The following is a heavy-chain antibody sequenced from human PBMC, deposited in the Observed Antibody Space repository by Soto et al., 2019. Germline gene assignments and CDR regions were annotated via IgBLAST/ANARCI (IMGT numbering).Heavy chain of an antibody. CDR2: LYWDDDE. D-gene: IGHD5-12*01. CDR1: GFSLSTSGVA. Sequence: QITVKESGPTLVKPTQTLTLTCTVSGFSLSTSGVAVAWIRQPPGKALEWLALLYWDDDERYSPPLRSRLTITKDNSKNQVVLTMTNMDPVDTGTYYCVHRQYNGYDWGYFDHWGQGSLVAVSS. V-gene: IGHV2-5*02. J-gene: IGHJ4*02. CDR3: VHRQYNGYDWGYFDH.